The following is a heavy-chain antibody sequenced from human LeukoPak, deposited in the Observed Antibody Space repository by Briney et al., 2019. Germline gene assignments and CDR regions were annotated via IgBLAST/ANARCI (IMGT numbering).Heavy chain of an antibody. V-gene: IGHV3-30*02. CDR3: ARDYDFWSGYYSPTRGYFGY. J-gene: IGHJ4*02. Sequence: PGGSLRLSCAASGFTFSGSGMHWVRQAPGKGLEWVTFIRCDGSNKYYTDSVKGRLTISRDNSKNTLYLQMDSLRAEDTAVYYCARDYDFWSGYYSPTRGYFGYWGQGTLVTVSS. D-gene: IGHD3-3*01. CDR1: GFTFSGSG. CDR2: IRCDGSNK.